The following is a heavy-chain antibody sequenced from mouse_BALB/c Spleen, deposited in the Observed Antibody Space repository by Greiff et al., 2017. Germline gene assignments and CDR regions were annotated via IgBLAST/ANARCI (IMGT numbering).Heavy chain of an antibody. CDR3: TRAGKLYYFDY. V-gene: IGHV5-6-4*01. CDR1: GFSFSSYS. CDR2: ISSGGSYT. D-gene: IGHD2-1*01. Sequence: EVKLMESGGGLVRPGGSLKLSCAASGFSFSSYSMSWVRQTPGQRLEWVATISSGGSYTYFPDSVKGRFTISRDNAKTTRYLQMRSRKSEDTAMYYYTRAGKLYYFDYWGQGTTLTVSA. J-gene: IGHJ2*01.